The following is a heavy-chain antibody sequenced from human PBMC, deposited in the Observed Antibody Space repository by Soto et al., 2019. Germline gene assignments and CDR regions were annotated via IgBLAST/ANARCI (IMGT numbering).Heavy chain of an antibody. CDR2: MTYDGATE. D-gene: IGHD2-21*01. V-gene: IGHV3-30*14. CDR1: GFTFSDYV. J-gene: IGHJ3*01. Sequence: QVRLVESGGGVVQPGTSLRLSCAASGFTFSDYVIHWVRQAAGKGLEWVASMTYDGATEYYADSVKGRFTMSRDNSKRLLSLQVDSPRPYDTAVYYCARVRLSIAVNDALDVLGQGTTVTVSS. CDR3: ARVRLSIAVNDALDV.